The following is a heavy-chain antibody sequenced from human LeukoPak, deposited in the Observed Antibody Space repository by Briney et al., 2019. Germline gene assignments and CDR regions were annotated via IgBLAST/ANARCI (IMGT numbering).Heavy chain of an antibody. Sequence: SETLSLTCTVSGGSVSSGSYYWSWIRQPPGKGLEWIGYIYYSGSTNYNPSLKSRVTISVDTSKNQFSLKLSSVTAADTAVYYCARAIDYGGNSDWGQGTLVTVSS. J-gene: IGHJ4*02. CDR3: ARAIDYGGNSD. CDR2: IYYSGST. D-gene: IGHD4-23*01. CDR1: GGSVSSGSYY. V-gene: IGHV4-61*01.